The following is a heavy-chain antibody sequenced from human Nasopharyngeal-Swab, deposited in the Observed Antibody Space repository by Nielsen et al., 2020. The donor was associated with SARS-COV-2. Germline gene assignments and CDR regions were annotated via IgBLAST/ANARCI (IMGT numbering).Heavy chain of an antibody. CDR1: GFTFSSYA. CDR3: AKRVAGKNYYMDV. D-gene: IGHD3-10*01. CDR2: ISVNGAST. Sequence: GESLKISCAASGFTFSSYAMTWVRQAPGKGLEWVSSISVNGASTYYAGSVKGRFTISRDNSRNTLYLQLNSLRAEDTAIYYCAKRVAGKNYYMDVWGKGTTVTVSS. V-gene: IGHV3-23*01. J-gene: IGHJ6*03.